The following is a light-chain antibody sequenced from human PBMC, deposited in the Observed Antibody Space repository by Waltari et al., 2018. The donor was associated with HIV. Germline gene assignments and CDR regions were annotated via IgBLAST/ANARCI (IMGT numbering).Light chain of an antibody. CDR3: SSYTNNNTVDGV. CDR2: EVT. V-gene: IGLV2-14*01. J-gene: IGLJ1*01. CDR1: RSYLCTYDY. Sequence: QSALPQPASVSGSPVQSITIARTGTRSYLCTYDYVSWYQQYPDKAPKLILYEVTLRPSGVSNRFSGFKSGNTASLIISGLQSTDEGDYYCSSYTNNNTVDGVFGTGTKVTVL.